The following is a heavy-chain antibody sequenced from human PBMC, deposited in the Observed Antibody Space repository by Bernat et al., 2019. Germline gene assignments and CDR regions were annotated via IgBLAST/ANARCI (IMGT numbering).Heavy chain of an antibody. J-gene: IGHJ4*02. V-gene: IGHV3-48*03. CDR1: GFTFSSYE. CDR3: ARGRDDYSNPLFDY. Sequence: EVQLVESGGGLVQPGGSLRLSCAASGFTFSSYEMNWVHQAPGKGLEWVSYISSSGSTIYYADSVKGRFTISRDNAKNSLYLQMNSLRAEDTAVYYCARGRDDYSNPLFDYWGQGTLVTVSS. D-gene: IGHD4-11*01. CDR2: ISSSGSTI.